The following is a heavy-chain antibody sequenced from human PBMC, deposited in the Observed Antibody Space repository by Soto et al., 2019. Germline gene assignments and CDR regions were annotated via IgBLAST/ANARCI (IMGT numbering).Heavy chain of an antibody. D-gene: IGHD2-15*01. CDR2: ISGTGEKT. V-gene: IGHV3-23*01. CDR1: GFTFTNYA. CDR3: AKGGTAYCSGGTCYHPFDY. J-gene: IGHJ4*02. Sequence: QPGGSLRLSCAASGFTFTNYAMHWVRQTPGKGLEWVSTISGTGEKTLYADAVKGRFTISRDNSKSTLFVQMNSLEAEDTAVYYCAKGGTAYCSGGTCYHPFDYWGQGPWSPSPQ.